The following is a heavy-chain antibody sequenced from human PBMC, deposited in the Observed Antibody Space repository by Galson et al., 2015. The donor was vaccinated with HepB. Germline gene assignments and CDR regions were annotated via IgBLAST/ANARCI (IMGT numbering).Heavy chain of an antibody. CDR3: AREPRHCSTSCFYYYYYYMDV. J-gene: IGHJ6*03. CDR2: INHSGST. D-gene: IGHD2-2*01. V-gene: IGHV4-34*01. Sequence: SETLSLTCAVYGGSFSGYYWSWIRQPPGKGLEWIGEINHSGSTNYNPSLKSRVTISVDTSKNQFSLKLSSVTAADTAVYYCAREPRHCSTSCFYYYYYYMDVWGKGTTVTVSS. CDR1: GGSFSGYY.